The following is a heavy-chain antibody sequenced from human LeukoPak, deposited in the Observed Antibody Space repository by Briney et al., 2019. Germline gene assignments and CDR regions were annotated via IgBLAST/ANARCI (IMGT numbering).Heavy chain of an antibody. CDR1: GYTFTSYA. J-gene: IGHJ4*02. V-gene: IGHV1-3*01. Sequence: GASVKVSCKASGYTFTSYAMHWVRQAPGQRLEWMGWINAGNGNTKYSQKFQGRVTITRDTSASTAYMELSSLRSEDTAVYYCARGKYYYDGSGYYEPDYWGQGTLVTVSS. CDR3: ARGKYYYDGSGYYEPDY. CDR2: INAGNGNT. D-gene: IGHD3-22*01.